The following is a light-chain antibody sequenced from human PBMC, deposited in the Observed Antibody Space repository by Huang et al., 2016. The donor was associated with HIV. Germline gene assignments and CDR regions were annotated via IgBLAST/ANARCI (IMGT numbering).Light chain of an antibody. J-gene: IGKJ1*01. CDR1: QIVDYY. CDR2: DAS. Sequence: EIVLTQSPATLSLSPGARSTLSYRASQIVDYYLAWYQQKPGQAPRLLVYDASKRAGGIPARFSGSGSETDFTLTISSLEPEDFAVYYCHQRSSWPWTFGQGTKVEI. CDR3: HQRSSWPWT. V-gene: IGKV3-11*01.